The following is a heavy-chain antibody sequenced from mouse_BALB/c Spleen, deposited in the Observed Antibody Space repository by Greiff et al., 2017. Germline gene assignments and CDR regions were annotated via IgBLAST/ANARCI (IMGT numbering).Heavy chain of an antibody. CDR1: GYTFTSYW. CDR2: INPSTGYT. V-gene: IGHV1-7*01. J-gene: IGHJ2*01. CDR3: ARGGDGTMDY. Sequence: QVQLKESGAELAKPGASVKMSCKASGYTFTSYWMHWVKQRPGQGLEWIGYINPSTGYTEYNQKFKDKATLTADKSSSTAYMQLSSLTSEDSAVYYCARGGDGTMDYWGQGTTLTVSS. D-gene: IGHD1-1*02.